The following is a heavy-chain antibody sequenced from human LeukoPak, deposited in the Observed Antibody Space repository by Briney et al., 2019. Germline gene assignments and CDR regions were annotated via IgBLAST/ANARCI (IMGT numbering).Heavy chain of an antibody. CDR2: FDPYNGGI. Sequence: ASVKVSCKASGYTFTDYYMHWVRQAPGQGLEWMGRFDPYNGGISYAQKFQGRVTITRDTSVSTDYMELSSLTSDDTAMYYCAGGGGSYGDVWGQGAMVAVSS. J-gene: IGHJ3*01. V-gene: IGHV1-2*06. CDR1: GYTFTDYY. CDR3: AGGGGSYGDV. D-gene: IGHD1-26*01.